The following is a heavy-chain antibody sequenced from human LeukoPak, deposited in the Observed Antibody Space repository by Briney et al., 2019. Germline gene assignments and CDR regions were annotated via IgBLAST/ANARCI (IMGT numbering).Heavy chain of an antibody. V-gene: IGHV1-2*02. CDR2: INPKSGGT. J-gene: IGHJ5*01. CDR1: GYIFTDYY. CDR3: ATGKLVANSNWFDS. Sequence: GASVKVSCKASGYIFTDYYMHWVRQAPGQGLEWMAWINPKSGGTNYAQKFQGRVTMTRDTSISTAYMELTSLRSDDTALYYCATGKLVANSNWFDSWGQGTLVIVSS. D-gene: IGHD5-12*01.